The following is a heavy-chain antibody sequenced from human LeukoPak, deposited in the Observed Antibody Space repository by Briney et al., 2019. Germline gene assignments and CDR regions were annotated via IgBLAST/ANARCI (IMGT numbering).Heavy chain of an antibody. D-gene: IGHD1-26*01. V-gene: IGHV3-7*01. Sequence: GGSLRLSCAASRFTFSSYWMSWVRQAPGKGLEWVANIKQDGSEKYYVDSVKGRFTISRDNAKNSLYLQMNSLKAEDTAVYYCARRSGSYYYFDYWGQGTLVTVSS. J-gene: IGHJ4*02. CDR3: ARRSGSYYYFDY. CDR1: RFTFSSYW. CDR2: IKQDGSEK.